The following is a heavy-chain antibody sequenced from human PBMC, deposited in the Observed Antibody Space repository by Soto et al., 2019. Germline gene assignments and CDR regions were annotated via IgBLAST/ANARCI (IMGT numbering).Heavy chain of an antibody. J-gene: IGHJ4*02. V-gene: IGHV3-30-3*01. D-gene: IGHD2-15*01. CDR3: ARGYCSGGSCSSGSTAMVGGDFDY. CDR1: GFTFSSYA. CDR2: ISYDGSNK. Sequence: QVQLVESGGGVVQPGRSLRLSCAASGFTFSSYAMHWFRQAPGKGLEWVAVISYDGSNKYYADSVKGRFTISRANSKNTRYLQMHSLRAEDTAVYYCARGYCSGGSCSSGSTAMVGGDFDYLGKGPLLTVSS.